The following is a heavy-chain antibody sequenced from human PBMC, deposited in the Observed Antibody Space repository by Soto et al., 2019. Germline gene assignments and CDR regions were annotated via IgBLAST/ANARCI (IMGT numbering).Heavy chain of an antibody. D-gene: IGHD1-1*01. CDR1: GGSIRSSIYY. V-gene: IGHV4-39*01. CDR3: ARQYTTDRGFYYYAMDG. Sequence: ATLSVTFSGSGGSIRSSIYYVAGMRQPPGKGLEWIGSIYYSGSTYYNPSLKSRVTISVDTSKNQFSLKVSSVTAADTAVYYCARQYTTDRGFYYYAMDGWGQGTTVTVSS. CDR2: IYYSGST. J-gene: IGHJ6*02.